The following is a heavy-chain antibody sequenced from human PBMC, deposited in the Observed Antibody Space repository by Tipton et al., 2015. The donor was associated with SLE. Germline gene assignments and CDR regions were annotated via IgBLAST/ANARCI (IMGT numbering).Heavy chain of an antibody. CDR2: IYYSGST. Sequence: TLSLTCTVSGGSISSSSYYWGWIRQPPGKGLEWIGSIYYSGSTYYNPSLKSRVTISVDTSKNQFSLKLSSVTAADTAVYYCARHSYLGGGEAPIAAAGKGPVDYWGQGPLVTFSS. CDR3: ARHSYLGGGEAPIAAAGKGPVDY. J-gene: IGHJ4*02. V-gene: IGHV4-39*07. CDR1: GGSISSSSYY. D-gene: IGHD6-13*01.